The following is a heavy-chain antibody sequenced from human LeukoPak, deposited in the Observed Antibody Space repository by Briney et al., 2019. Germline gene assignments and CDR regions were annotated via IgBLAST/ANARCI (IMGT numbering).Heavy chain of an antibody. Sequence: GGSLRLSCVVSGISLSNCAMTWVRQAPGKGLEWVSYISERGGSTTYADSVKGRFTISRDTSLNTLYLQMNNLRAEDTAVYFCAKRGVVIRGILVIGYHQEAYHYDFWGQGVLVTVSS. CDR3: AKRGVVIRGILVIGYHQEAYHYDF. CDR2: ISERGGST. V-gene: IGHV3-23*01. CDR1: GISLSNCA. J-gene: IGHJ4*02. D-gene: IGHD3-10*01.